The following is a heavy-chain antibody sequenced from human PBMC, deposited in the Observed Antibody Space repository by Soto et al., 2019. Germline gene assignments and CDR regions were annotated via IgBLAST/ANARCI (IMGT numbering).Heavy chain of an antibody. V-gene: IGHV5-51*01. D-gene: IGHD4-17*01. J-gene: IGHJ4*02. CDR1: GYSFTSYW. CDR3: ARGERARYGGNSVRADY. CDR2: IYPGDSDT. Sequence: GESLKISCQGSGYSFTSYWIGWVRQMPGKGLEWMGIIYPGDSDTRYSPSFQGQVTISADKSISTAYLQWSSLKASDTAMYYCARGERARYGGNSVRADYWGQGTLVTVSS.